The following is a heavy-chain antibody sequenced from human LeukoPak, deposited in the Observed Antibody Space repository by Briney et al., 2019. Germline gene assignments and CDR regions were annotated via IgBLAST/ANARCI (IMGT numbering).Heavy chain of an antibody. CDR3: AWIEAISGYDRNWFDP. J-gene: IGHJ5*02. D-gene: IGHD5-12*01. CDR2: IFSNDEK. CDR1: GFSLSNARMG. V-gene: IGHV2-26*01. Sequence: SGPVLVKPTETLTLTGTVSGFSLSNARMGVSWIRQPPRKALEWLAPIFSNDEKSYSTSLKSGLTISKDTSKSQVVITMTNMDPVDTATYYCAWIEAISGYDRNWFDPWGQGTLVTVSS.